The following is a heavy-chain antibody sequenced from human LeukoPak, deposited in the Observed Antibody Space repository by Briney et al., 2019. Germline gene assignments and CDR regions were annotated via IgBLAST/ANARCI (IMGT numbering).Heavy chain of an antibody. J-gene: IGHJ4*02. Sequence: GGSLRLSCAASGFTFSSYALHWVRQAPGKGLEWVAVISYDGSNKYYADSVKGRFTISRDDSKNTLYLQMNSLKTEDTAVYYCTTTGTYYDFWSGYYIEYYFDYWGQGTLVTVSS. CDR1: GFTFSSYA. V-gene: IGHV3-30-3*01. D-gene: IGHD3-3*01. CDR3: TTTGTYYDFWSGYYIEYYFDY. CDR2: ISYDGSNK.